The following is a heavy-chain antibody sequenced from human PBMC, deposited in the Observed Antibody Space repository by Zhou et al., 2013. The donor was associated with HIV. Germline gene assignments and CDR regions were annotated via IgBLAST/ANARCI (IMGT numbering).Heavy chain of an antibody. J-gene: IGHJ3*02. CDR1: GYTFTGYY. V-gene: IGHV1-2*02. Sequence: QVQLVQSGAEVKKPGASVKVSCKASGYTFTGYYMHWVRQAPGQGLEWMGWINPNSGGTKYAQKFQGRVTMTRDTSISTAYMELSRLRSDDTAVYYCARGMATTNAFDIWGQGTMVTVSS. CDR3: ARGMATTNAFDI. CDR2: INPNSGGT. D-gene: IGHD5-12*01.